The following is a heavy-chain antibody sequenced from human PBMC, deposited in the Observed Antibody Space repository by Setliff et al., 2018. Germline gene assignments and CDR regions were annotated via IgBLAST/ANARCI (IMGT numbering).Heavy chain of an antibody. CDR1: GGSFDSDSHY. V-gene: IGHV4-61*09. J-gene: IGHJ4*02. D-gene: IGHD3-3*01. Sequence: PSETLSLTCTVSGGSFDSDSHYWSWMRQPPGKGLEWIGHIFKSGTNFHPSFRSRVSMSVDTSKSQFSLELTCVTAADTALYYCARDHFGVAGDSWGPGTLVTVSS. CDR3: ARDHFGVAGDS. CDR2: IFKSGT.